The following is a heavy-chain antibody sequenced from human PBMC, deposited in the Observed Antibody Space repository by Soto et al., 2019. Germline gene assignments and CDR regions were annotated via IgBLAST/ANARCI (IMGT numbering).Heavy chain of an antibody. CDR3: ARRYSSGQETRRHFDY. CDR1: GFTFSSYA. CDR2: ISGSGGST. J-gene: IGHJ4*02. V-gene: IGHV3-23*01. D-gene: IGHD6-19*01. Sequence: GGSLRLSCAASGFTFSSYAMSWVRQAPGKGLEWVSAISGSGGSTYYADSVKGRFTISRDNSKNTLYLQMNSLRAEDTAVYYCARRYSSGQETRRHFDYWGQGTLVTVSS.